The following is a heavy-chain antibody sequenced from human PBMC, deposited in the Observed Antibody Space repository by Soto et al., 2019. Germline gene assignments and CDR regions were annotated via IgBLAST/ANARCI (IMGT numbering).Heavy chain of an antibody. D-gene: IGHD3-3*01. CDR2: IYYSGST. J-gene: IGHJ4*02. CDR3: ARVTTYYDFWSGYLDD. V-gene: IGHV4-31*03. CDR1: GGSISSGGYY. Sequence: PSETLSLTCTVSGGSISSGGYYWSWIRQHPGKGLEWIGYIYYSGSTYYNPSLKSRVTISVDTSKNQFSLKLSSVTAADTAVYYCARVTTYYDFWSGYLDDWGQGTTVTVSS.